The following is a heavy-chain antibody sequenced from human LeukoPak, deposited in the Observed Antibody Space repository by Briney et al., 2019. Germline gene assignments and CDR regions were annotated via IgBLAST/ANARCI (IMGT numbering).Heavy chain of an antibody. V-gene: IGHV3-74*01. J-gene: IGHJ4*02. D-gene: IGHD3-22*01. CDR2: TTSDGSST. CDR1: GFTFSIYW. Sequence: GGSLRPSCAASGFTFSIYWMHWVRQAPGKGLMWVSRTTSDGSSTTYADSVKGRFTISRDNAKNTLYLQMNSLRAEDTAVYYCARGAYDDSLDYWGQGTLVTVSS. CDR3: ARGAYDDSLDY.